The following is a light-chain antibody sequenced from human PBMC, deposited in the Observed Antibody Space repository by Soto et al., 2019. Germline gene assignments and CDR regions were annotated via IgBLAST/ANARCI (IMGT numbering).Light chain of an antibody. Sequence: LVMTQSPATLSVSPGERATLSCRPSRSVNGNLAWYQQRPGQAPKLLIYGASTRATGIPDRFTGSGFGTDFTLTISSLQSEDFAVYFCQQYNDWPPYTFCQGTKREIK. CDR2: GAS. V-gene: IGKV3-15*01. J-gene: IGKJ2*01. CDR3: QQYNDWPPYT. CDR1: RSVNGN.